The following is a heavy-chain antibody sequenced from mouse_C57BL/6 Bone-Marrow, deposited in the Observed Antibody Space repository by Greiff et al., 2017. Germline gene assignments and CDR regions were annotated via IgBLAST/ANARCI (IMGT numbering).Heavy chain of an antibody. CDR3: AGGRSWFAY. V-gene: IGHV4-1*01. Sequence: EASGVDFSRYWMSWVRRAPGKGLEWIGEINPDSSTKNYAPTLKDKFIISRDNAQYTLYLQMSKVRSEDTALYYCAGGRSWFAYWGQGTLVTVSA. CDR2: INPDSSTK. J-gene: IGHJ3*01. CDR1: GVDFSRYW.